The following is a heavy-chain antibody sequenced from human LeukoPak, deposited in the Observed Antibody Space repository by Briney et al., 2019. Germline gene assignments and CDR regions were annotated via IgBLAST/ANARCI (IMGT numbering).Heavy chain of an antibody. J-gene: IGHJ2*01. CDR2: LNRDVNST. D-gene: IGHD7-27*01. CDR3: AREAVGTGDWYFHL. V-gene: IGHV3-74*01. CDR1: GFTPSNYW. Sequence: GSLRLSRAVSGFTPSNYWTHWVRQAPGKGLVWVSRLNRDVNSTSYADSVRGRFTTSRDNARNTLYLQMNSLRAEDTAMYYCAREAVGTGDWYFHLWGRGTLVTVSP.